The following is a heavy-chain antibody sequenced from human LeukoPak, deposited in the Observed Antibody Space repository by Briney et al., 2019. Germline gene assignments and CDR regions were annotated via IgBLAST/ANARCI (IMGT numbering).Heavy chain of an antibody. CDR1: GFTFSNYG. Sequence: GRSLRLSCATSGFTFSNYGMHWVRQAPGKGLEWVAVISYDGSNKYYADSVKGRFTISRDNSKNTLYLQMNSLRPEDAAVYYCANLPLWGQGTLVTVSS. CDR3: ANLPL. V-gene: IGHV3-30*18. CDR2: ISYDGSNK. J-gene: IGHJ4*02.